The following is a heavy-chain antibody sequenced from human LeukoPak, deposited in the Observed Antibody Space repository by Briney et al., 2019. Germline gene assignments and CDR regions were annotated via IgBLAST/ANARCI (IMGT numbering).Heavy chain of an antibody. CDR3: AVIAVGSFDY. J-gene: IGHJ4*02. D-gene: IGHD6-19*01. CDR1: GFTFSRYN. Sequence: GGSLRLSCAASGFTFSRYNMNWVPQAPGKGLEWVSYISSSSSTIYYADSVKGRFTISRDNARNSLYLQMNSLRDEDTAVYYCAVIAVGSFDYWGQGTLVTVSS. V-gene: IGHV3-48*02. CDR2: ISSSSSTI.